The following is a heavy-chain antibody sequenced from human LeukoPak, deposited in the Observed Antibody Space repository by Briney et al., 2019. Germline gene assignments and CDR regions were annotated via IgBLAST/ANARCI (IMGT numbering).Heavy chain of an antibody. CDR2: INPNSGDT. Sequence: GASVEVCCKASGYTFTGYFIHWVRQAPGQGLEWMGWINPNSGDTDLSPKFQGGVTMTRDTASSTSYMELISLRSDDSAVYYCARRDTKGLDYWGQGTLVTVSS. V-gene: IGHV1-2*02. D-gene: IGHD5-24*01. CDR1: GYTFTGYF. J-gene: IGHJ4*02. CDR3: ARRDTKGLDY.